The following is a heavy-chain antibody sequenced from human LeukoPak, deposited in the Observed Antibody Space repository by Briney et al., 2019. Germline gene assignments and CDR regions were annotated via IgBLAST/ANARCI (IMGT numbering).Heavy chain of an antibody. D-gene: IGHD3-9*01. V-gene: IGHV3-23*01. CDR1: GFTFSSYA. CDR3: TTGPSYYDILTGSLPSDY. J-gene: IGHJ4*02. Sequence: GGSLRLSCAASGFTFSSYAMSWVRQAPGKGLEWVSAISGSGGSTYYAAPVKGRFTISRDDSKNTLYLQMNSLKTEDTAVYYCTTGPSYYDILTGSLPSDYWGQGTLVTVSS. CDR2: ISGSGGST.